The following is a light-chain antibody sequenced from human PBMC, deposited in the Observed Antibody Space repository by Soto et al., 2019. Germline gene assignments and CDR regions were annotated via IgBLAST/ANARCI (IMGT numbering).Light chain of an antibody. J-gene: IGKJ1*01. CDR3: QQSFSPLWT. Sequence: DIQMTQSPSSLSASVGDRVTITCRASQNISNYLNWYQQKPGKAPKLLIYAASSMQSVVPSRFSGSGSETDFTLTISSLQPDDSATYYCQQSFSPLWTFGQGTKVEV. CDR1: QNISNY. V-gene: IGKV1-39*01. CDR2: AAS.